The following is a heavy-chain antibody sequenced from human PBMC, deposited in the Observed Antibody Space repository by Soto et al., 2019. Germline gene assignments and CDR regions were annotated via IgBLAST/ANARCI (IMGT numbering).Heavy chain of an antibody. CDR3: ARSCVDIKDAFDI. D-gene: IGHD5-12*01. J-gene: IGHJ3*02. CDR2: ISYDGSNK. V-gene: IGHV3-30-3*01. CDR1: GFTFSSYA. Sequence: PGGSLRLSCAASGFTFSSYAMHWVRQAPGKGLEWVAVISYDGSNKYYADSVKGRFTISRDNSKNTLYLQMNSLRAEDTAVYYCARSCVDIKDAFDIWGQGTMVTVSS.